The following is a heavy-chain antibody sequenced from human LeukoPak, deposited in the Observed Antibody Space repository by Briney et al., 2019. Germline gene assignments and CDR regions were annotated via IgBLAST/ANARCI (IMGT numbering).Heavy chain of an antibody. J-gene: IGHJ4*02. D-gene: IGHD4-17*01. CDR3: ARGIESYGDYGY. Sequence: SETLSLTCTVSGGSISGSYWSWIRQPPGKGLEWIAYMYNSGSTNYNPSLKSRVTISIDTSKDQFSLKLSSLTAADTAIYYCARGIESYGDYGYWGQGILVTVSS. V-gene: IGHV4-59*01. CDR2: MYNSGST. CDR1: GGSISGSY.